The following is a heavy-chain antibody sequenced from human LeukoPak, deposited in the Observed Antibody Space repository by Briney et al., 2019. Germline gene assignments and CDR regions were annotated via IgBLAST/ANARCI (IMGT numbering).Heavy chain of an antibody. D-gene: IGHD2-15*01. CDR1: GGSISSYY. Sequence: SETLSLTCTVSGGSISSYYWSWIRQPPGKGLEWIGYIYYSGSTNYNPSLKSRVTISVDTSKNQFSLKLSSVTAADTAVYYCARGLRRYCSGGSCSGYDYWGQGTLVTVSS. V-gene: IGHV4-59*01. CDR3: ARGLRRYCSGGSCSGYDY. CDR2: IYYSGST. J-gene: IGHJ4*02.